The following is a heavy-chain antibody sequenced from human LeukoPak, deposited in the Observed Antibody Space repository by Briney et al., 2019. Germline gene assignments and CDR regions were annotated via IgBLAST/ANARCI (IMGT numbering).Heavy chain of an antibody. CDR1: GGTFSSYA. V-gene: IGHV1-69*06. D-gene: IGHD2-15*01. J-gene: IGHJ4*02. CDR3: AREGSSWYGNYFDY. CDR2: IIPIFGTA. Sequence: GSSVKVSCKASGGTFSSYAISWVRQAPGRGLEWMGGIIPIFGTANYAQKFQGRVTITADKSTGTAYMELSSLRSEDTAVYYCAREGSSWYGNYFDYWGQGTLVTVSS.